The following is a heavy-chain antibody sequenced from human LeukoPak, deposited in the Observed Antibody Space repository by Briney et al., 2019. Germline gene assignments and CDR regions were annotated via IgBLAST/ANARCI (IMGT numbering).Heavy chain of an antibody. Sequence: PGGSLRLSCAASGFTFSSYGMHWVRQAPGKGLEWVAFIRYDGSNKYYADSVKGRFTISRDNAKNSLYLQMNSLRAEDTAVYYCARDWSSYDSSGYRAFDIWGQGTMVTVSS. CDR1: GFTFSSYG. V-gene: IGHV3-30*02. D-gene: IGHD3-22*01. CDR3: ARDWSSYDSSGYRAFDI. CDR2: IRYDGSNK. J-gene: IGHJ3*02.